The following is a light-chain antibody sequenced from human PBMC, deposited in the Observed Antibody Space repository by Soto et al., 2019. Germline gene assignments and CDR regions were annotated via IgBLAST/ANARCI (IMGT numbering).Light chain of an antibody. J-gene: IGLJ1*01. CDR3: SSYAVSNSYV. CDR1: SSNIGSNT. Sequence: QSVLTQPPSASGTPGQRVTISCSGSSSNIGSNTVNWYQQLPGTAPKLVIYEVSKRPPGVPDRFSGSRSGNTASLTVSGLQAEDEADYYCSSYAVSNSYVFGTGTKVTVL. V-gene: IGLV1-44*01. CDR2: EVS.